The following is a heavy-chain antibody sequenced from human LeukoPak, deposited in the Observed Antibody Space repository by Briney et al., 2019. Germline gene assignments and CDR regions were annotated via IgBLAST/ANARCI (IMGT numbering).Heavy chain of an antibody. D-gene: IGHD2-21*02. Sequence: SETLSLTCTVSGGSISSYYWSWIRQPPGKGLEWIGSMYYSGSTNYNPSLKSRVTLSVDTSKKQFSLKLSSVTAADTAVYYCARQFEGVTLIYCGQGTLVTVSS. V-gene: IGHV4-59*08. CDR1: GGSISSYY. CDR3: ARQFEGVTLIY. J-gene: IGHJ4*02. CDR2: MYYSGST.